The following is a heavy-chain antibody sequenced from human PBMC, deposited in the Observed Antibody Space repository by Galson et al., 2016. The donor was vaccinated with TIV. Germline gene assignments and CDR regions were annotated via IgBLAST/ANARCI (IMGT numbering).Heavy chain of an antibody. CDR2: MKTGDIEE. V-gene: IGHV3-7*01. CDR3: ARWRGRQSEFES. CDR1: GFTFSSYS. Sequence: SLRLSCAASGFTFSSYSMSWVRQAPGRGLGWVASMKTGDIEEYNVNAVKGRFTVSRDSAKNSVDLQMNSLRVDDTAVYYCARWRGRQSEFESWGQGTLVAVSS. J-gene: IGHJ4*02. D-gene: IGHD3-3*01.